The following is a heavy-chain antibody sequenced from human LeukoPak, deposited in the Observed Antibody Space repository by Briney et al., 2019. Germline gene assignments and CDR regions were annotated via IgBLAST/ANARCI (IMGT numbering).Heavy chain of an antibody. J-gene: IGHJ3*02. CDR2: IYYSGST. Sequence: PSETLSLTCTVSGGSISSSSYYWGWIRQPPGKGLEWIGSIYYSGSTYYNPSLKSRVTISVDTSKNQFSLKLSSVTAADTAVYYCARHVWGLTSLDAFDIWGQGTMVTVSS. CDR3: ARHVWGLTSLDAFDI. CDR1: GGSISSSSYY. V-gene: IGHV4-39*01. D-gene: IGHD1-26*01.